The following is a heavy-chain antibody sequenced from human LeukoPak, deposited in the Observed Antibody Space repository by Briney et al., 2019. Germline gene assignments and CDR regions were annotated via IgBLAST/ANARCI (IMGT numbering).Heavy chain of an antibody. CDR3: ARVEYSGNGNLY. CDR2: INRDGSGK. CDR1: GLTFINYW. V-gene: IGHV3-7*03. J-gene: IGHJ4*02. D-gene: IGHD1-26*01. Sequence: GGSLRLSCAGSGLTFINYWMTWVRQVPGKGLEWVANINRDGSGKYYLPSVRGRFTISKDDAKDSLYLQMDSRRPEDTAIYYCARVEYSGNGNLYWGQGTLVTVSS.